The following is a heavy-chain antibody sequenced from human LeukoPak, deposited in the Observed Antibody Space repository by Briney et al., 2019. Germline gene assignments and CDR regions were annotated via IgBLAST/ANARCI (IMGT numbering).Heavy chain of an antibody. V-gene: IGHV3-64D*06. J-gene: IGHJ4*02. D-gene: IGHD6-19*01. Sequence: PGGSLRLSCSASGFTFSSYAMHWVRQAPGRGLEYVSAISSNGGSTYYADSVKGRFTISRDNSKNTLYLQTSSLRAEDTAVYYCVNSIAVARGTGYWGQGTLVTVSS. CDR1: GFTFSSYA. CDR2: ISSNGGST. CDR3: VNSIAVARGTGY.